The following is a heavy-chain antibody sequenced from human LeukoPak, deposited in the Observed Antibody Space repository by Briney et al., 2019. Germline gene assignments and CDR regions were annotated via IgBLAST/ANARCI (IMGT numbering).Heavy chain of an antibody. Sequence: GGSLRLSCAPSGFTFSSYGMHWVRQAPGKGLEWVAFIRYDGSDKHYADSVKGRFTISRDNSKDTLYLQMNNLGAEDTAVYYCAKDLELAPYDYWGQGTLVTVSS. V-gene: IGHV3-30*02. CDR2: IRYDGSDK. J-gene: IGHJ4*02. CDR1: GFTFSSYG. CDR3: AKDLELAPYDY. D-gene: IGHD1-26*01.